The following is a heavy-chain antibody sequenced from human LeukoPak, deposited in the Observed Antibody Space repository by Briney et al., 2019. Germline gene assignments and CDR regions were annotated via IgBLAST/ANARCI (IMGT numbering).Heavy chain of an antibody. Sequence: GGSLRLSCAGSGFSFSTYAVHWVRQAPGKGLEWLAVMSFDENDKRYADSVKGRFTISKESSKNTLYLQMDSLRPEDTALHYCARDGFWSRGFDSGGPLHFFDYWGQGTLVTVSS. CDR1: GFSFSTYA. CDR3: ARDGFWSRGFDSGGPLHFFDY. CDR2: MSFDENDK. D-gene: IGHD3-9*01. V-gene: IGHV3-30-3*01. J-gene: IGHJ4*02.